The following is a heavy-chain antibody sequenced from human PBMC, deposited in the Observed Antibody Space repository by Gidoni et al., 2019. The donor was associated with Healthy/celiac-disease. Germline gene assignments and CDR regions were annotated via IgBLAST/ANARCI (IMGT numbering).Heavy chain of an antibody. Sequence: QLQLQESGPGLVKPSETLSLTCTVSGGSISSSSYYWGWIRQPPGKGLEWIGSIYYSGSTYYNPSLKSRVTISVDTSKNQFSLKLSSVTAADTAVYYCARHYNGGASSRYFDLWGRGTLVTVSS. J-gene: IGHJ2*01. D-gene: IGHD3-10*01. CDR1: GGSISSSSYY. CDR2: IYYSGST. CDR3: ARHYNGGASSRYFDL. V-gene: IGHV4-39*01.